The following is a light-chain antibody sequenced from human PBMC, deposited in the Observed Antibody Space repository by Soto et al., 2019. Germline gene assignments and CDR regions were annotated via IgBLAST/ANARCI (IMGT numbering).Light chain of an antibody. J-gene: IGKJ4*01. CDR2: GAS. CDR3: QQYGSSPLLT. CDR1: QSVSSSY. Sequence: EVVLTESPGTLSLSPGGRATLSCRASQSVSSSYLAWYQQKPGQAPRLLIYGASSRATGIPDRFSGSGSGTDFTLTISRLEPEDFAVYYCQQYGSSPLLTFGGGTKVDSK. V-gene: IGKV3-20*01.